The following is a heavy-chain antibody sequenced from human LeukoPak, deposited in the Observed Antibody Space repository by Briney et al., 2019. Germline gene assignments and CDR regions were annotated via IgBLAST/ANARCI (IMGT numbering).Heavy chain of an antibody. D-gene: IGHD5-18*01. J-gene: IGHJ4*02. CDR3: GSGFSYGSTDH. CDR2: ISYDGSNK. CDR1: GFTFSSYG. Sequence: GGSLRLSCAASGFTFSSYGMHWVRQAPGKGLEWVAVISYDGSNKYYADSVKGRFTISRDNSKNTLYLQMNSLRAEDTAVYYCGSGFSYGSTDHWGQGTLVTVSS. V-gene: IGHV3-30*03.